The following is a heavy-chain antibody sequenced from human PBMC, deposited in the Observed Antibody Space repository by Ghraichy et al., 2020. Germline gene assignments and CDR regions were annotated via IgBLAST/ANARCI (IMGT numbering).Heavy chain of an antibody. Sequence: SQTLSLTCAISGDSVSSNSAAWNWIRQSPSRGLEWLGRTYYRSKWYNDYAVSVKSRITINPDTSKNQFSLQLNSVTPEDTAVYYCASNRIAAAGTLYYFDYWGQGTLVTVSS. CDR3: ASNRIAAAGTLYYFDY. CDR1: GDSVSSNSAA. CDR2: TYYRSKWYN. D-gene: IGHD6-13*01. V-gene: IGHV6-1*01. J-gene: IGHJ4*02.